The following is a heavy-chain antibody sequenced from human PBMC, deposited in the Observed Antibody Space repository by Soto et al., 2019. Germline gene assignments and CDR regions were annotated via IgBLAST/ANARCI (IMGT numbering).Heavy chain of an antibody. CDR1: GFTFSSYS. Sequence: EVQLVESGGGLVQPGGSLRLSCAASGFTFSSYSMNWVRQAPGKGLEWVSYISSSSSTIYYADSVKGRFTISRDNAKNSLYLQMNSLRGDDTAVYYCARDGRRWNYYYYYMDVWGKGTTVTVSS. CDR2: ISSSSSTI. D-gene: IGHD1-26*01. J-gene: IGHJ6*03. CDR3: ARDGRRWNYYYYYMDV. V-gene: IGHV3-48*01.